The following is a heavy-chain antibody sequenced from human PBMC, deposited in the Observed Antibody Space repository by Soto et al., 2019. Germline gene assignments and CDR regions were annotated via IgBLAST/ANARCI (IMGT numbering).Heavy chain of an antibody. CDR2: ISGSGGST. V-gene: IGHV3-23*01. CDR3: ANPGYCSGGSCPSRYFQH. J-gene: IGHJ1*01. CDR1: GFTFSSYA. D-gene: IGHD2-15*01. Sequence: TVGSLRLSCAASGFTFSSYAMSWVRQAPGKGLEWVSVISGSGGSTHYADSVKGRFTISRDNSKNTLYLQMNSLRAEDAAVYYCANPGYCSGGSCPSRYFQHWGQGTLVTVS.